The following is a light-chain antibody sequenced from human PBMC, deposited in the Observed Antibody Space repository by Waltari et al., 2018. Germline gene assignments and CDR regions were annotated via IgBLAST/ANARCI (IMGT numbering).Light chain of an antibody. J-gene: IGLJ2*01. CDR1: SSNIGSNY. Sequence: QPVLIQPPSASGTPGQRVTISCSGSSSNIGSNYVYWYQQVPGTAPKPLMYRDNGRPSGVPDRFSGSKSGTAASLAISGVRSEDEADYHCAAWDDVLSGVVFGGGTKLIVL. V-gene: IGLV1-47*01. CDR3: AAWDDVLSGVV. CDR2: RDN.